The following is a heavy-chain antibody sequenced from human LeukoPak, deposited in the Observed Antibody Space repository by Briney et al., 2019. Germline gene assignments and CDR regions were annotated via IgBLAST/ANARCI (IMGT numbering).Heavy chain of an antibody. V-gene: IGHV4-59*01. CDR1: DGSISSYY. D-gene: IGHD6-13*01. CDR2: IYYSGST. J-gene: IGHJ4*02. CDR3: AREVAAAAPFGY. Sequence: SETLSLTCTVSDGSISSYYWSWIRQPPGKGLEWIGYIYYSGSTNYNPSLKSRVTISVDTSKNHFSLKLNSVTAADTAVYYCAREVAAAAPFGYWGQGTLVTVSS.